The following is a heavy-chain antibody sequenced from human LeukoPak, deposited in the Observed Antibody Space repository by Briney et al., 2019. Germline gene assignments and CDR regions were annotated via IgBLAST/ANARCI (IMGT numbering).Heavy chain of an antibody. Sequence: GGSLRLSCAPSGFSFADYAMHWVRHPPGEVLEWVSGIRSHRGTSIYTDPVKGRFTISTYNSKNTLYMQMNSLRAEDTALYDCAKLTTGTSWFDYWGQGTLVTVSS. D-gene: IGHD4-17*01. J-gene: IGHJ4*02. CDR2: IRSHRGTS. CDR3: AKLTTGTSWFDY. V-gene: IGHV3-9*01. CDR1: GFSFADYA.